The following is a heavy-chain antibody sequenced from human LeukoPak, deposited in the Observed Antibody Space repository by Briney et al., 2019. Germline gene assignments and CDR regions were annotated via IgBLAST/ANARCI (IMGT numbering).Heavy chain of an antibody. Sequence: HPGGSLRLSCAASGFTFSSYWMDWVRQAPGKGLEWVANSKGDGSSKYYVDSVKGRFTVSIDNAKNSLYLQMNSLRAEDTAVYYCARDVGGPVDYWGQGTLVTVSS. CDR1: GFTFSSYW. CDR3: ARDVGGPVDY. J-gene: IGHJ4*02. D-gene: IGHD2-15*01. V-gene: IGHV3-7*01. CDR2: SKGDGSSK.